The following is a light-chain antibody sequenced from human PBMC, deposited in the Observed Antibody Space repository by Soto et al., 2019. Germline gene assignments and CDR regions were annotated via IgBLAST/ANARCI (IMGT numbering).Light chain of an antibody. CDR3: QQYDSIPGT. CDR2: MAS. CDR1: QSISSG. J-gene: IGKJ1*01. V-gene: IGKV1-5*03. Sequence: DIQMTQSPSTLSSSVGDRVTITCRASQSISSGMAWYQQKPGNAPTLLIYMASSLESGVPSRFSGSGSGTEFTLAIRSLEPDDFAVYYCQQYDSIPGTFGQGTKVEMK.